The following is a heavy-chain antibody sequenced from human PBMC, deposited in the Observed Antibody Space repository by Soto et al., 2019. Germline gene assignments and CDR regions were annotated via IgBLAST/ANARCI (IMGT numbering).Heavy chain of an antibody. V-gene: IGHV4-30-2*01. CDR3: AGGIAARPLGY. CDR2: IYHSGST. D-gene: IGHD6-6*01. Sequence: QLQLQESGSGLVKPSQTLSLTCAVSGGYISSGGSFWSWIRQPPGKGLEWIGYIYHSGSTYYNPSLKSRVTISVDRSKNQFSLKLSSVTAADTAVYYCAGGIAARPLGYWGQGTLVTVSS. J-gene: IGHJ4*02. CDR1: GGYISSGGSF.